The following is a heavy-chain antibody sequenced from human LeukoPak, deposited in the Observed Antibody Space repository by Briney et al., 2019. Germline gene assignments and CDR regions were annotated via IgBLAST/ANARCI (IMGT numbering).Heavy chain of an antibody. Sequence: PGGSLRLSCAASGFTFSSYRMNWVRQAPGKGLDWVSSISSSHNNIYYADSVKGRFSISRDNARNSLFLQMNSLRAEDTAVYYCVRDRSPGYFDYWGQGTLVTVSS. CDR1: GFTFSSYR. J-gene: IGHJ4*02. D-gene: IGHD3-10*01. CDR2: ISSSHNNI. V-gene: IGHV3-21*01. CDR3: VRDRSPGYFDY.